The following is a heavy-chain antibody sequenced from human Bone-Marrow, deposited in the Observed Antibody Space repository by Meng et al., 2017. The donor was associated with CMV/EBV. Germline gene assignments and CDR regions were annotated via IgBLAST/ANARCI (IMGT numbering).Heavy chain of an antibody. CDR1: VGSFSGYH. J-gene: IGHJ6*02. Sequence: SETLSLTCDVNVGSFSGYHWTWIRQSPGKGLEWIGEINHSGSTNYNPSLRSRVIISVDTSKNQFSLKLSSVTAADTAVYYCARGIAARPVLYYYYGMDVWGQGTTATVSS. CDR2: INHSGST. D-gene: IGHD6-6*01. CDR3: ARGIAARPVLYYYYGMDV. V-gene: IGHV4-34*01.